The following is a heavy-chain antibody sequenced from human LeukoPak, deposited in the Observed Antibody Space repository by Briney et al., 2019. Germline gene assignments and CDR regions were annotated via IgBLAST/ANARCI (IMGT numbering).Heavy chain of an antibody. CDR2: ISAYNGNT. V-gene: IGHV1-18*01. D-gene: IGHD3-3*01. J-gene: IGHJ4*02. Sequence: GASVKVSCKASGYTFTSYGISWVRQAPGQGLEWMGWISAYNGNTNYAQKLQGRVTMTTDTSTSTAYMELRSLRSDDTAVYYCARAEPNYDFWSGYKYYFDYWGQGALVTVSS. CDR1: GYTFTSYG. CDR3: ARAEPNYDFWSGYKYYFDY.